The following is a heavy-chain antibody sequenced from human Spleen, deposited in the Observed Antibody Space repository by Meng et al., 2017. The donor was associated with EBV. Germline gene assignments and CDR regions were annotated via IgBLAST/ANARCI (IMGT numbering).Heavy chain of an antibody. D-gene: IGHD6-13*01. CDR1: GFTFSSYA. CDR3: ARDREPSYTSSWYPNYFDT. J-gene: IGHJ5*02. CDR2: MSYGGGNE. Sequence: QVQLVESGGGVVQPGRSLRLACAASGFTFSSYALHWVRQAPGKGLEWVAVMSYGGGNEYYADSVNGRFTISRDNSKNTLYLQMNSLRPEDTAVYYCARDREPSYTSSWYPNYFDTWGQGTLVTVSS. V-gene: IGHV3-30-3*01.